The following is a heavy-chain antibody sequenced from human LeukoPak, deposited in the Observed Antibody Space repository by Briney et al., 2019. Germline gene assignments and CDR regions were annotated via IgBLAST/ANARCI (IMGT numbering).Heavy chain of an antibody. J-gene: IGHJ4*02. Sequence: GGSLRLSCAASGFTFSSYWMSGVRQAPGKGLEWVSGISGSGGITHYADSVRGRFTISRDNSKNTLHLQMNSLRAEDTAVYYCAKDPTDFDSSGQTYFDYWGQGTLVTVSS. D-gene: IGHD3-22*01. V-gene: IGHV3-23*01. CDR1: GFTFSSYW. CDR3: AKDPTDFDSSGQTYFDY. CDR2: ISGSGGIT.